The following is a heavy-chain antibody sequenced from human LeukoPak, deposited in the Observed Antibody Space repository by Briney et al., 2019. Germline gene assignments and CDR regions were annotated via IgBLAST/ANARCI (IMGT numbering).Heavy chain of an antibody. V-gene: IGHV3-21*01. CDR2: ISSSSNYV. D-gene: IGHD6-13*01. CDR3: ARDPRGAAGTYGMDV. CDR1: GFTFSSYA. Sequence: GGSLRLSCAASGFTFSSYALHWVRQAPVKGLEWVSSISSSSNYVFYADSVKGRITISRDNAKNSLYLQINSLRAEDTAVYYCARDPRGAAGTYGMDVWGQGTTVTVSS. J-gene: IGHJ6*02.